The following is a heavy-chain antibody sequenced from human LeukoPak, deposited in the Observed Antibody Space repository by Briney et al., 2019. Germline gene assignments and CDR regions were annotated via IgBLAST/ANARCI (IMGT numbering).Heavy chain of an antibody. Sequence: GRSLRLSCAASGFTFSSYGMHWVRQAPGKGLEWVAVIWYDGSNKYYADSVKGRFTISRDNSENTLYLQMNSLRAEDTAVYYCAREMGTRDYYGSGSYYFDYWGQGTLVTVSS. V-gene: IGHV3-33*01. CDR3: AREMGTRDYYGSGSYYFDY. CDR2: IWYDGSNK. J-gene: IGHJ4*02. D-gene: IGHD3-10*01. CDR1: GFTFSSYG.